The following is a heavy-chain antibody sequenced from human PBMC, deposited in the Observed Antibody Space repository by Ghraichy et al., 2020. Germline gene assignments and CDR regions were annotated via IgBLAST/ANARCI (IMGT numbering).Heavy chain of an antibody. J-gene: IGHJ4*02. V-gene: IGHV4-61*01. D-gene: IGHD3-3*01. Sequence: SETLSLTCTVSGGSVSSGSYYWSWIRQPPGKGLEWIGYIYYSGSTNYKSSLKSRVTISVDTSKNQFSLKLSSLTAADTAVYYCARAGIYDFWSGYRFDYWGQGTLVTVSS. CDR2: IYYSGST. CDR3: ARAGIYDFWSGYRFDY. CDR1: GGSVSSGSYY.